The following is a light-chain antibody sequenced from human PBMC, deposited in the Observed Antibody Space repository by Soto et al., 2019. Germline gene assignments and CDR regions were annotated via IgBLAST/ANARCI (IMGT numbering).Light chain of an antibody. V-gene: IGLV4-69*02. Sequence: QSVLTQSPSTSASLGASVKLTCTLTSGRTTYAITWHQQQPEKGPRYLMRVNIDGSHSKGDGIPDRFSGSSSGAERYLTISNLQSEDEADYYCQTWGTGGHWVFGEGTKLTVL. J-gene: IGLJ3*02. CDR1: SGRTTYA. CDR2: VNIDGSH. CDR3: QTWGTGGHWV.